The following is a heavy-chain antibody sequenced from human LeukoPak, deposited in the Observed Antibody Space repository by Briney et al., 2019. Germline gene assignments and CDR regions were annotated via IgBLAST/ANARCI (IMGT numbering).Heavy chain of an antibody. CDR3: AGVGASQRSFDY. D-gene: IGHD1-26*01. CDR1: GYTFTGYY. J-gene: IGHJ4*02. V-gene: IGHV1-2*02. Sequence: ASVKVSFKASGYTFTGYYMHWVRQAPGQGLEWMGWINPNSGGTNYAQKLQGRVTMTRDTSISTAYMELSRLRSDDTAVYYCAGVGASQRSFDYWGQGTLVTVSS. CDR2: INPNSGGT.